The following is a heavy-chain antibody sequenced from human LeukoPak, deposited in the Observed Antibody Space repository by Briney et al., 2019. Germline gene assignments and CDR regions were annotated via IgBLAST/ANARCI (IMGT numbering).Heavy chain of an antibody. CDR2: INLNTGDT. V-gene: IGHV1-2*02. CDR3: ARLFNYYDNSGYYQYYFDY. J-gene: IGHJ4*02. D-gene: IGHD3-22*01. Sequence: ASVKVSFKGSGYTLTFYYMHLVRQAPGQGLEWVGWINLNTGDTSFAQKFQGRVTLTRDTSISTAYMELSRLKSDDTAVYYCARLFNYYDNSGYYQYYFDYWGQGTLVTVPS. CDR1: GYTLTFYY.